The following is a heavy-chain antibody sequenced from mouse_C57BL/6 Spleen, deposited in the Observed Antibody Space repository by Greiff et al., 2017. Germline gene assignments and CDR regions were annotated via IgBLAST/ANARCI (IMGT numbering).Heavy chain of an antibody. CDR2: IYPGDGDT. D-gene: IGHD4-1*01. CDR3: ARALTGTWGYFDY. V-gene: IGHV1-82*01. J-gene: IGHJ2*01. CDR1: GYAFSSSW. Sequence: VKLQESGPELVKPGASVKISCKASGYAFSSSWMNWVKQRPGKGLEWIGRIYPGDGDTNYNGKFKGKATLTADKASSTAYMQLSSLTSEDSAVYFCARALTGTWGYFDYWGQGTTLTVSS.